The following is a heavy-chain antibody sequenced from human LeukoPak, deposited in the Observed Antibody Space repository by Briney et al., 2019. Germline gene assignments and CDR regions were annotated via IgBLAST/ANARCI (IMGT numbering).Heavy chain of an antibody. Sequence: SETLSLTCAVYGGSFSGYYWSWIRQPPGKGLEWIGEINHSGSTNYNPSLKSRVTISADTSKNQFSLRLSSVTAADTAEYYCARGSGWGSKADAFDIWGQGTTVTLSS. CDR2: INHSGST. CDR3: ARGSGWGSKADAFDI. V-gene: IGHV4-34*01. J-gene: IGHJ3*02. D-gene: IGHD7-27*01. CDR1: GGSFSGYY.